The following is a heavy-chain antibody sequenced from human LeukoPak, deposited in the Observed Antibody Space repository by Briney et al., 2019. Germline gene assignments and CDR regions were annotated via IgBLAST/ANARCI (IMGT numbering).Heavy chain of an antibody. CDR1: GFTFSDYY. V-gene: IGHV3-11*01. J-gene: IGHJ6*03. Sequence: GGSLRLSCAASGFTFSDYYMSWIRQAPGKGLEWVSYISSSGSTIYYADSVKGRFTISRDNAKNSLYLQMNSLRAEDTAVYYCARDRGDCSNSYYYYYMDVWGKGTAVTVSS. D-gene: IGHD4-11*01. CDR2: ISSSGSTI. CDR3: ARDRGDCSNSYYYYYMDV.